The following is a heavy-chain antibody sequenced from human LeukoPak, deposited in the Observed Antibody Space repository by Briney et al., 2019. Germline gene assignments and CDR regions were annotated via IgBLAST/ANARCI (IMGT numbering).Heavy chain of an antibody. Sequence: LAGGSLRLSCAASGFTFSLYAMSWVRQAPGKGLEWVSVISGSGGTIGHADSVKGRFTVSRDNSKNTLYLQMNSLRVDDTAVYYCARSDWGLDYWGQGTLVTVSS. D-gene: IGHD7-27*01. CDR3: ARSDWGLDY. CDR2: ISGSGGTI. V-gene: IGHV3-23*01. J-gene: IGHJ4*02. CDR1: GFTFSLYA.